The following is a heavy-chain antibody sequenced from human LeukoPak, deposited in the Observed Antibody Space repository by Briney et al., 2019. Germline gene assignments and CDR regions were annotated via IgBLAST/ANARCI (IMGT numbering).Heavy chain of an antibody. CDR3: ARDTAYGSGTDY. CDR1: GYTFTNYY. D-gene: IGHD3-10*01. CDR2: INPNSGGT. J-gene: IGHJ4*02. Sequence: ASVKVSCKASGYTFTNYYIDWVRQAPGQGLEWMGWINPNSGGTNDTQKFQGRVTMTRDTYISTAYMELSRLRSDDTAVYYCARDTAYGSGTDYWGQGTLVTVSS. V-gene: IGHV1-2*02.